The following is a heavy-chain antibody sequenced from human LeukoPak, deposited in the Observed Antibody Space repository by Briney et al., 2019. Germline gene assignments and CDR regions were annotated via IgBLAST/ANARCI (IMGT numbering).Heavy chain of an antibody. CDR3: ARDGDY. Sequence: SQTLSLTCTVSHDSISSGGYYWSWIRQHPGKGLEWIGYIYHTGSPYYNPSLKTRVSISVDTSKNQFSLKLTSVTAADTAVYYCARDGDYWGQGTLVTVSS. CDR1: HDSISSGGYY. J-gene: IGHJ4*02. V-gene: IGHV4-31*03. CDR2: IYHTGSP.